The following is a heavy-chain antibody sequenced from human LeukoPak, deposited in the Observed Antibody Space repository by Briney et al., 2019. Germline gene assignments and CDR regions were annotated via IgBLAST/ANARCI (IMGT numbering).Heavy chain of an antibody. Sequence: GGSLRLSCAASGLTFSTSSMSWVRQTPGKGLEWVSSISGSGGSTYYGDSVKGRFTISRDNSKNTPYLQMNSLRAEDTAVYYCTILSDCRGGTCYWSSFDFWGQGTLVTVSS. CDR2: ISGSGGST. CDR1: GLTFSTSS. CDR3: TILSDCRGGTCYWSSFDF. V-gene: IGHV3-23*01. J-gene: IGHJ4*02. D-gene: IGHD2-15*01.